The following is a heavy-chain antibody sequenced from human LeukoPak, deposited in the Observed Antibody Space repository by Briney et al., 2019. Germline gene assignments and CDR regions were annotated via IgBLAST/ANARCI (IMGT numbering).Heavy chain of an antibody. CDR1: GFTFSSYW. V-gene: IGHV3-74*01. D-gene: IGHD5-24*01. J-gene: IGHJ4*02. CDR2: INSDGSST. Sequence: GGSLRLSCAASGFTFSSYWMHWVRQAPGKGLVWVSRINSDGSSTSYADSVKGRFTISRDNAKNTLCLQMNSLRAEDTAVYYCARGRDGYNWIDYWGQGTLVTVSS. CDR3: ARGRDGYNWIDY.